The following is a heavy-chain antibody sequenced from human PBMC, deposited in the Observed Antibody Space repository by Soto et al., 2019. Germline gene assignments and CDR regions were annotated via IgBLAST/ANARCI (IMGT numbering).Heavy chain of an antibody. D-gene: IGHD1-7*01. CDR1: GGSISSGNYY. CDR2: ISYRGST. Sequence: QVQLQESGPGLVKPSQTLSLTCTVSGGSISSGNYYWSWIRQPPGKGLEWIGFISYRGSTYYNASLKSRVTISVDKSKNQFALNLSFVTAADTAVYYCATMGTPATGLYYFDYWGQGTLVTVSS. J-gene: IGHJ4*02. CDR3: ATMGTPATGLYYFDY. V-gene: IGHV4-30-4*01.